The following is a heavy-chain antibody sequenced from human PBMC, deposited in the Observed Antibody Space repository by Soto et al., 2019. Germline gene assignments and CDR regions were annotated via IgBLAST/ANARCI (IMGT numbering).Heavy chain of an antibody. CDR3: ARPTYYYDSSGGPPDY. CDR1: GYTFTSYD. D-gene: IGHD3-22*01. Sequence: QVQLVQSGAEVKKPGASAKVSCKASGYTFTSYDINWVRQATGQGLEWMGWMNPNSGNTGYAQKFQGRVTMTRNTSTSTAYLELSSLRSEDTAVYYCARPTYYYDSSGGPPDYWGQGTLVTVSS. J-gene: IGHJ4*02. V-gene: IGHV1-8*01. CDR2: MNPNSGNT.